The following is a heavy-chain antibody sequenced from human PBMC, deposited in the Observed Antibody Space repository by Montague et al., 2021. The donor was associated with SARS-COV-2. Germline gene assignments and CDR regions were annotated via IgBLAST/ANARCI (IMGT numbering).Heavy chain of an antibody. V-gene: IGHV3-30*04. CDR2: ISFDGSSK. D-gene: IGHD3-22*01. J-gene: IGHJ4*02. CDR1: GFTFSSHP. CDR3: ARGRQWLVLGQVDY. Sequence: SLRLFCAASGFTFSSHPMHWVRQAPGNGLEWVAVISFDGSSKYYVDSMKGRLTISRDNSKNTLFLQMNSLRVEDTAVYYCARGRQWLVLGQVDYWGQGTLVTVSS.